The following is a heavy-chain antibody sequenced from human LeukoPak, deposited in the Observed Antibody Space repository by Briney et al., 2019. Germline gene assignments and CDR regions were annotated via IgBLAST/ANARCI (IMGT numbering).Heavy chain of an antibody. CDR3: ARHHPNYDILTGLGWFDP. CDR1: GGSISSSSYY. Sequence: SETLSLTCTVSGGSISSSSYYWGWIRQPPGKGLEWIGSIYYSGSTYYNPSLKSRVTISVDTSKNQFSLKLSSVTAADTAVYYCARHHPNYDILTGLGWFDPWGQGTLVTVSS. V-gene: IGHV4-39*01. D-gene: IGHD3-9*01. CDR2: IYYSGST. J-gene: IGHJ5*02.